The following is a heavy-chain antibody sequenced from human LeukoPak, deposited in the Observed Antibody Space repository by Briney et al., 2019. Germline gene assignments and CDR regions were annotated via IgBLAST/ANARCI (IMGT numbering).Heavy chain of an antibody. D-gene: IGHD2-2*01. CDR1: GFTFSSYA. V-gene: IGHV3-23*01. Sequence: GGSLRLSCAASGFTFSSYAMSWVRQAPGKGLEWVSAISGSGGSTYSADSVKGRFTISRDNSKNTLYLQMNSLRAEDTAVYYCAHGSMYQLDYWGQGTLVTVSS. CDR3: AHGSMYQLDY. J-gene: IGHJ4*02. CDR2: ISGSGGST.